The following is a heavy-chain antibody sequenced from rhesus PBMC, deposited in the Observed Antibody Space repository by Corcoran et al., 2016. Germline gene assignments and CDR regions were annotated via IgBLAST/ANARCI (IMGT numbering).Heavy chain of an antibody. CDR2: NGDTGKKP. V-gene: IGHV3-183*02. CDR3: TTQYSRTYNY. Sequence: EVQLVESGGGLVQPGGSLGLPVEPLGLTFVVIGSPGVARAPGRGLEGISINGDTGKKPRYAYAVKVRFTVSRDNAKKSLSLQLDGLRAEDTAVYYCTTQYSRTYNYWGQGVLVTVSS. D-gene: IGHD1-44*01. J-gene: IGHJ4*01. CDR1: GLTFVVIG.